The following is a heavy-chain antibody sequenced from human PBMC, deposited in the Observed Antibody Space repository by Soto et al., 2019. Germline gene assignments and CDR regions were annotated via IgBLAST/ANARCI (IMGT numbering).Heavy chain of an antibody. V-gene: IGHV3-74*01. CDR2: INSDASTT. CDR3: ARIPPGWGGGQLVLDY. CDR1: GFTFSSFW. Sequence: EVQLVESGGGLVQPGGSLRLSCAASGFTFSSFWMYWVRQAPGKGLVWVSRINSDASTTSYADSVKGRFTISRDNAKKRRYLQMKSLGAKDTAVYFCARIPPGWGGGQLVLDYWGQGTLVTVSS. J-gene: IGHJ4*02. D-gene: IGHD6-13*01.